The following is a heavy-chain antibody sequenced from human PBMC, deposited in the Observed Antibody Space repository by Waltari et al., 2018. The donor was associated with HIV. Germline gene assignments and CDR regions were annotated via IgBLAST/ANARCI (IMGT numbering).Heavy chain of an antibody. CDR2: VKSKSEGGKT. Sequence: DVQLVESGGGLVRPGGSLKLSCAVSGITFKNAWLSWVRKAPGQGRQWLDNVKSKSEGGKTDYASPVRGRLTSSADHFNDTVFLTMNSLKIEDTAIYYCTTFEMGTTRNYWGQGTLVTVSS. V-gene: IGHV3-15*05. J-gene: IGHJ4*02. CDR3: TTFEMGTTRNY. D-gene: IGHD2-15*01. CDR1: GITFKNAW.